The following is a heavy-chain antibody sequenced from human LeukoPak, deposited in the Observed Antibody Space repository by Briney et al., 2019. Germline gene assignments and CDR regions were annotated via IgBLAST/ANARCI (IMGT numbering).Heavy chain of an antibody. CDR3: AKEGQYYYERSGYYSRAYWYFDL. Sequence: PGGSLRLSCAASGFTFSSYGMSWVRQAPGKGLEWVSTISGSGGRTYYADSVKGRFTISRDNSKNTLYLQMNSLRAEDTAVYYCAKEGQYYYERSGYYSRAYWYFDLWGRGTLVTVSS. D-gene: IGHD3-22*01. CDR1: GFTFSSYG. CDR2: ISGSGGRT. J-gene: IGHJ2*01. V-gene: IGHV3-23*01.